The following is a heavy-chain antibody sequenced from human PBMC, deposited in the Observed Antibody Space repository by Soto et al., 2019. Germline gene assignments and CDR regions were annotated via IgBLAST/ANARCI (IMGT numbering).Heavy chain of an antibody. CDR3: ARAKIAPPPTANDAFDI. Sequence: QVQLQESGPGLVKPSQTLSLTCTVSGGSISSGDYYWSWIRQPPGKGLEWIGYIYYSGSTYYNPSLKSRVTISVDTSKNQFSLQLSSVTAADTAVYYCARAKIAPPPTANDAFDIWGQGTMVTVSS. CDR2: IYYSGST. J-gene: IGHJ3*02. V-gene: IGHV4-30-4*01. D-gene: IGHD1-1*01. CDR1: GGSISSGDYY.